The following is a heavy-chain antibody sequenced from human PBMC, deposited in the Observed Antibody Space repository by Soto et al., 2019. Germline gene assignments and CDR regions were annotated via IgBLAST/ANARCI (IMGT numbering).Heavy chain of an antibody. J-gene: IGHJ3*02. V-gene: IGHV3-23*01. Sequence: GGSLRLSCAASGFTFSSYAMSWVRQAPGKGLEWVSAISGSGGSTYYADSVKGRFTISRDNSKNTLYLQMNRLRAEDTAVYYCANERWTGGYSSSWYDAFDNWGQGTMVTVSS. CDR3: ANERWTGGYSSSWYDAFDN. D-gene: IGHD6-13*01. CDR1: GFTFSSYA. CDR2: ISGSGGST.